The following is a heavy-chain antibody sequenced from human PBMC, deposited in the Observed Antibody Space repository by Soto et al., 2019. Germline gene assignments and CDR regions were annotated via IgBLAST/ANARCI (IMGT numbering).Heavy chain of an antibody. Sequence: QVQLQESGPGLVKPSQTLSLTCTVSGGSISSGDYYWSWIRQPPGKGLEWIGYIYYSGSTYYNPSLKSGVTISVDTSKNQFSLKLSAVTAADTAVYYCAGAGDSSGYIGADWFDPWGQGTLVTVSS. CDR2: IYYSGST. CDR3: AGAGDSSGYIGADWFDP. V-gene: IGHV4-30-4*01. J-gene: IGHJ5*02. CDR1: GGSISSGDYY. D-gene: IGHD3-22*01.